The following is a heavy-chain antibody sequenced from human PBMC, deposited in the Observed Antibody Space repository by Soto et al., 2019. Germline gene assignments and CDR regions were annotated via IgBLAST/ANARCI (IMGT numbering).Heavy chain of an antibody. CDR3: AKDRGGGAVVPDY. V-gene: IGHV3-33*06. J-gene: IGHJ4*02. CDR1: GFSFSTYG. D-gene: IGHD2-21*01. CDR2: IWYDGSNE. Sequence: QVQLVESGGGVVQPGRSLRLSCAASGFSFSTYGIHWVRQAPGKGLEWVAVIWYDGSNEYYADSVKGRFSISRDNSKSTVYVQMNSLRAEDTAVYYCAKDRGGGAVVPDYWGQGTLVTVSS.